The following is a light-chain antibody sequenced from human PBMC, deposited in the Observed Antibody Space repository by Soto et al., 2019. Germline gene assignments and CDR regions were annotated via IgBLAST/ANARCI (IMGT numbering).Light chain of an antibody. CDR3: QQYGSSPPSST. CDR2: GAS. V-gene: IGKV3-20*01. CDR1: QRFXSGY. J-gene: IGKJ5*01. Sequence: IVLTQCAGTLSLSPGERATLSCRASQRFXSGYLAWYQQKPGQAPRLLXXGASXRATATPDRFSVRGSGTDFTLTIRRLEPEDFALEYCQQYGSSPPSSTFGQGTRLEIK.